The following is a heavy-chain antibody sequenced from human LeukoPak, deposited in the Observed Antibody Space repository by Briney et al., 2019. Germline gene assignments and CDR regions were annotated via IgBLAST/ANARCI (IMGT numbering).Heavy chain of an antibody. CDR1: GGSISSYY. CDR3: ARYMSSSWSPYYYYGMDV. CDR2: IYYSGNS. Sequence: SETLSLTCAVSGGSISSYYWSWIRQPPGKGLEWIGDIYYSGNSNYNPSLKSRVTLSLDTSRFHFSLKLSSVTAADTAVYYCARYMSSSWSPYYYYGMDVWGQGTTVTVSS. J-gene: IGHJ6*02. V-gene: IGHV4-59*08. D-gene: IGHD6-13*01.